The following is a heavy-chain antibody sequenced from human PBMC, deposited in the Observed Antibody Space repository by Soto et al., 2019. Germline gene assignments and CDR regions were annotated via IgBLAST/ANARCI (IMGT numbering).Heavy chain of an antibody. J-gene: IGHJ4*02. CDR1: GGSISSYY. V-gene: IGHV4-59*01. CDR2: IYHTGRT. D-gene: IGHD3-3*01. Sequence: SETLSLTCTVSGGSISSYYWSWIRQPPGKGLEWIGYIYHTGRTSYNPSLKSRVSISMDTSKNQFSLNLDSVTAADTAVYFCARDFAYFDSWGQGTMVTVSS. CDR3: ARDFAYFDS.